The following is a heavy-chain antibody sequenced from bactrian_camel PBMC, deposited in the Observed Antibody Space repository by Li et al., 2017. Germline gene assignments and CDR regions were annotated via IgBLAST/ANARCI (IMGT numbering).Heavy chain of an antibody. J-gene: IGHJ6*01. CDR2: IDSFGKL. D-gene: IGHD1*01. Sequence: VQLVESGGGSVQAGGSLRLSCAGPRYTGLRYCLGWFRQSPGKEREEVAFIDSFGKLRYAEFAKDRFTISMDDARNTLYLQMDHLKPEDTAMYYCTADLIRSERGRCETNSWGQGTQVTVS. CDR3: TADLIRSERGRCETNS. V-gene: IGHV3S55*01. CDR1: RYTGLRYC.